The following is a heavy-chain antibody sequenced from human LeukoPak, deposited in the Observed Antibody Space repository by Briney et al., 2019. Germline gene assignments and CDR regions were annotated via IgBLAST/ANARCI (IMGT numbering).Heavy chain of an antibody. V-gene: IGHV3-30*18. CDR1: GFTFSSYG. J-gene: IGHJ4*02. D-gene: IGHD5-18*01. CDR3: AKDGYGQYYFDY. Sequence: GGSLRLSCAASGFTFSSYGMHWVRQAPGKGLEWVAVISYDGSNKYYADSVKGRLTISRDNSKNTLYLQMNSLRAEDTAVYYCAKDGYGQYYFDYWGQGTLVTVSS. CDR2: ISYDGSNK.